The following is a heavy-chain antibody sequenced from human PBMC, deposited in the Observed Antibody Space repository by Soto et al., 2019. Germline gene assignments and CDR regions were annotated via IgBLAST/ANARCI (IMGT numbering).Heavy chain of an antibody. CDR2: ISRSSTGI. CDR3: ARAVTWGLDV. D-gene: IGHD3-10*01. CDR1: GFTFSLYS. J-gene: IGHJ6*01. V-gene: IGHV3-21*02. Sequence: EVQLVESGGGLVQPWGSLRLSCAASGFTFSLYSMSWVRQAPGKGLEWVSYISRSSTGIHYADSVKGRFTISRDDVTNSMHLQMNSLRDGDTAVYYCARAVTWGLDVWGQGTTVSISS.